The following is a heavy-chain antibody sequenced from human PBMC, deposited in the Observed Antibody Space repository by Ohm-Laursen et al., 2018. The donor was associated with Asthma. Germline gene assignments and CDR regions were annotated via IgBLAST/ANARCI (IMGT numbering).Heavy chain of an antibody. V-gene: IGHV3-23*01. J-gene: IGHJ6*02. CDR3: ATWTGNYPLDV. Sequence: SLRLSCAASGFTLSNQAMSWVRQAPGKGLEWVSAISGSGGRTYYADSVKGRFTISRDNSKNTLYLLLNSLRADDTAVYYCATWTGNYPLDVWGQGTKVTVSS. CDR2: ISGSGGRT. D-gene: IGHD3/OR15-3a*01. CDR1: GFTLSNQA.